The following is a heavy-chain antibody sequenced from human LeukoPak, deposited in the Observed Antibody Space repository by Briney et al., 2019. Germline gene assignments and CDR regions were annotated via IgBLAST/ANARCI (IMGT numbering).Heavy chain of an antibody. J-gene: IGHJ6*03. Sequence: SETLSLTCAVYGGSFSGYYWSWIRQPPGKGLEWIGEINHSGSTNYNPSLKSRVTISVDTSKNQFSLKLSSVTAADTAVYYCARDNPYYDFWSGYPLYYYMDVWGKGTTVTVSS. V-gene: IGHV4-34*01. CDR2: INHSGST. CDR1: GGSFSGYY. CDR3: ARDNPYYDFWSGYPLYYYMDV. D-gene: IGHD3-3*01.